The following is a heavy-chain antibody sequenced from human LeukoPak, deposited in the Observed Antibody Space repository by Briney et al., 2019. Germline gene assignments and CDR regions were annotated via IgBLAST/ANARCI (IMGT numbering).Heavy chain of an antibody. CDR3: AREDIVVVVAAAPFDY. V-gene: IGHV3-30-3*01. CDR2: ISYDGSNK. Sequence: GGSLRLSCAASGFTFSSYAMHWVRQAPGKGLEWVAVISYDGSNKYYADSVKGRFTISRDNSKNTLYLQMNSLRAEDTAVYYCAREDIVVVVAAAPFDYWGQGTLVTVSS. D-gene: IGHD2-15*01. CDR1: GFTFSSYA. J-gene: IGHJ4*02.